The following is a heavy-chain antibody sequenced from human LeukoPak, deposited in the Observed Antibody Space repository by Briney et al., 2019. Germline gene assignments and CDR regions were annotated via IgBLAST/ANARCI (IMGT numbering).Heavy chain of an antibody. D-gene: IGHD3-3*01. CDR1: GFTFSDYA. Sequence: GGSLRLSCAASGFTFSDYAMSWVRQAPGKGLEWVSGISGGGGSTHYADSVKGRFTISRDNSKSTLYLQMSSLRAEDTGIYYCATFGVIVRNNYLDYWGQGVLVAVSS. V-gene: IGHV3-23*01. J-gene: IGHJ4*02. CDR2: ISGGGGST. CDR3: ATFGVIVRNNYLDY.